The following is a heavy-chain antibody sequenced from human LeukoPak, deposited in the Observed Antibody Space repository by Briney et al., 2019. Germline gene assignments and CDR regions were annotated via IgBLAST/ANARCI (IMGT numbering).Heavy chain of an antibody. Sequence: GESLKIPCRGFGYRFTNYWTGWLRQIPGKALEWMGIIYPGDSDTRYSPSSQGQVTISADKSINTAHLQWSSLKASDTAMYYCARGAAGTTPDYYYFGLDVWGQGTTVRVSS. D-gene: IGHD1-7*01. J-gene: IGHJ6*02. CDR3: ARGAAGTTPDYYYFGLDV. CDR2: IYPGDSDT. CDR1: GYRFTNYW. V-gene: IGHV5-51*01.